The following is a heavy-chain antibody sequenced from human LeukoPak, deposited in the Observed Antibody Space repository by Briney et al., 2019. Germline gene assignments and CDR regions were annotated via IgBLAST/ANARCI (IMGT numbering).Heavy chain of an antibody. Sequence: ASVKVSCKASGGTFSSYAISWVRQAPGQGLEWMGGIIPIFGTANYAQKFQGRVTITADKSTSTAYMELSSLRSEDTAVYYCARVSSGTTYYYYYYMDVWGKGTTVTISS. V-gene: IGHV1-69*06. CDR3: ARVSSGTTYYYYYYMDV. CDR1: GGTFSSYA. J-gene: IGHJ6*03. D-gene: IGHD3-10*01. CDR2: IIPIFGTA.